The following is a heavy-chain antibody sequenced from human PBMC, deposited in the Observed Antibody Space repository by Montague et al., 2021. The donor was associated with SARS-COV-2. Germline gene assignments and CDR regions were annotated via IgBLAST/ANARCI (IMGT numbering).Heavy chain of an antibody. D-gene: IGHD2-8*01. J-gene: IGHJ5*02. Sequence: SETLSLTCTVSYGSFSGYYWCWIRNPPRPGQELIGEINHSGTTNYNPYPTSRVPMSVYTSKTQFPLNLTSGAAADTAVYYCSRGGSSCFDVVCYLPRSGFDPWGQGTLVTVSS. V-gene: IGHV4-34*01. CDR2: INHSGTT. CDR3: SRGGSSCFDVVCYLPRSGFDP. CDR1: YGSFSGYY.